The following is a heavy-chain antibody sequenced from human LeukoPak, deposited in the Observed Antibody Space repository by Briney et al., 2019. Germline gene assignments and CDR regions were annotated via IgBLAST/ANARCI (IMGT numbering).Heavy chain of an antibody. CDR1: GYTLTELS. D-gene: IGHD1-26*01. CDR3: ATPHSGSYYPSGAFDI. Sequence: PGASVKVSCKVSGYTLTELSMHWVRQAPGKGLEWMGGFDPEDGETIYAQKFQGRVTMTEDTSTDTAYMELSSLRSEDTAVYYCATPHSGSYYPSGAFDIWGQGTMVTVSS. V-gene: IGHV1-24*01. J-gene: IGHJ3*02. CDR2: FDPEDGET.